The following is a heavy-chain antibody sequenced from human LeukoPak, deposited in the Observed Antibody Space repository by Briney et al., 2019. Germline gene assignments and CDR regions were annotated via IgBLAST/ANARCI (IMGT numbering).Heavy chain of an antibody. CDR3: ARLALYCSSISCGSDP. Sequence: SETLSLTCTVSGGSISSSSYYWGWIRQPPGKGLEWIGSIYYSGSTYYNPSLKSRVTISVDTSKNQFSLKLSSVTAADTAVYYCARLALYCSSISCGSDPWGQGTLVTVSS. J-gene: IGHJ5*02. V-gene: IGHV4-39*01. CDR2: IYYSGST. CDR1: GGSISSSSYY. D-gene: IGHD2-2*01.